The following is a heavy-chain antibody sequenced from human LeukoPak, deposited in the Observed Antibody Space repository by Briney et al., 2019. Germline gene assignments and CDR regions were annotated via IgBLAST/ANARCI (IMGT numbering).Heavy chain of an antibody. CDR1: GGTFSSYA. D-gene: IGHD1-26*01. J-gene: IGHJ4*02. CDR2: IIPIFGTA. V-gene: IGHV1-69*05. CDR3: ARVASSGSYASYFDY. Sequence: SVKVSCKASGGTFSSYAISWVRQAPGQGLEWMGGIIPIFGTANYAQKFQGRVTITTDESTSTAYMELSSLRSEDTVVYYCARVASSGSYASYFDYWGQGTLVIVSS.